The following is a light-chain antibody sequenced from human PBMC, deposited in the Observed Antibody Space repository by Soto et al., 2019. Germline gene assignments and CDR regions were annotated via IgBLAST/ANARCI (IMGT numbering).Light chain of an antibody. CDR2: DVS. CDR3: SSYTSSSTI. V-gene: IGLV2-14*01. CDR1: SSDVGGYNY. J-gene: IGLJ1*01. Sequence: QSVLTKPASVNGAPGQPITISCTGTSSDVGGYNYVSWYQQHPGKAPKLMIYDVSNRPSGVSNRFSGSKSGNTASLTISGLQAEDEADYYCSSYTSSSTIFGTGTKVTVL.